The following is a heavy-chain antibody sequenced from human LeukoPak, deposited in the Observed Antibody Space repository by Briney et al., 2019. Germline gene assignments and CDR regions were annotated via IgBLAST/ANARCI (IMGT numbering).Heavy chain of an antibody. V-gene: IGHV3-48*01. D-gene: IGHD3-3*01. J-gene: IGHJ5*02. Sequence: PGGSLRLSCAASGFTFSTYSMNWVRQAPGKGLEWISFIRHDSSDIYYADSVKGRFTISRDNAKNSLYLQMNSLRVEDTAVYYCARNNYDFWSGYSPSLDWFDPWGQGNLVTVSS. CDR3: ARNNYDFWSGYSPSLDWFDP. CDR2: IRHDSSDI. CDR1: GFTFSTYS.